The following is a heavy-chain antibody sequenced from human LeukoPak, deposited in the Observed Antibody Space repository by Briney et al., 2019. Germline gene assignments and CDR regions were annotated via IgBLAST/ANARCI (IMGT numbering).Heavy chain of an antibody. CDR1: GGSISSYY. CDR3: ARFAYCGSGCWYYFDY. J-gene: IGHJ4*02. Sequence: SETLSLTCTVSGGSISSYYWSWIRQSPGKGLEWIGYIYPTGGTNYNPSLKSRVSMSVDTSKNQFSLKLNSVTAADTAVYFCARFAYCGSGCWYYFDYWGQGALVTVSS. D-gene: IGHD2-21*02. CDR2: IYPTGGT. V-gene: IGHV4-4*09.